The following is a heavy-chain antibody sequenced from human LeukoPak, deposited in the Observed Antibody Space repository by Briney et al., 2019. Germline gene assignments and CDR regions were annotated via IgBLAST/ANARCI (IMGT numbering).Heavy chain of an antibody. Sequence: SETLSLTCTVSSGSISTYYWSWIRQPAGKRLEWIGRIYTSGSTNYNPSLKSRVTVSVDTSKNQFSLRLSSVTAADTAVYYCATHLVLKGVPHDAFDIWGQGTVVTVSS. J-gene: IGHJ3*02. CDR1: SGSISTYY. CDR3: ATHLVLKGVPHDAFDI. V-gene: IGHV4-4*07. D-gene: IGHD4/OR15-4a*01. CDR2: IYTSGST.